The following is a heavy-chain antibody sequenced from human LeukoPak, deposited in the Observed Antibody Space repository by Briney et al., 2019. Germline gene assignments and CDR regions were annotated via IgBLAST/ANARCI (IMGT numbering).Heavy chain of an antibody. CDR3: ANPTYDYGDYEEDY. CDR2: IYTSGST. D-gene: IGHD4-17*01. V-gene: IGHV4-61*02. J-gene: IGHJ4*02. CDR1: GGSISSGSYY. Sequence: SETLSLTCTVSGGSISSGSYYWSWIRQPAWKGLEWIGRIYTSGSTNYNPSLKSRVTISVDTSKNQFSLKLSSVTAADTAVYYCANPTYDYGDYEEDYWGQGTLVTVSS.